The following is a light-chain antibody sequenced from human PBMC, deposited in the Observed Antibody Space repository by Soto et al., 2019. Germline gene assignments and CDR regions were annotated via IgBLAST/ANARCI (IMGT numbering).Light chain of an antibody. CDR3: SSYAGSNIP. Sequence: QSVLTQPPSASGSPGQSVTISCTGTSSDIGGYNYVSWYQQHPGKAPRLMIYEVSKRPSGVPDRFSGSKSGNTASLTVSGLQADDEADYYCSSYAGSNIPFGGGTKLTVL. V-gene: IGLV2-8*01. CDR1: SSDIGGYNY. CDR2: EVS. J-gene: IGLJ2*01.